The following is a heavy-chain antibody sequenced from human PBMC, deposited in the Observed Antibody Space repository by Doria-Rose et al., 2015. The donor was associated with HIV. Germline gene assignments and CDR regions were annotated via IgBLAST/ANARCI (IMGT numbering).Heavy chain of an antibody. V-gene: IGHV1-18*01. J-gene: IGHJ4*02. CDR3: ARGSGYMDY. CDR2: ISPDNGKT. CDR1: GYIFTGYG. D-gene: IGHD3-10*01. Sequence: ASVKVSCKASGYIFTGYGISWVRQAPGQGLEWMGWISPDNGKTHYGQEVQGSIIMTTDTSTGTAYLELRSLRSDDTAVYYCARGSGYMDYWGQGTLVTVSS.